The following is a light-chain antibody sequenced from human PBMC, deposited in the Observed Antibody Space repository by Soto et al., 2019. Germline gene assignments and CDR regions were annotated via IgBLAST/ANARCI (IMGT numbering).Light chain of an antibody. Sequence: DIQLTQAPSFLSASAGDRVTITCRASQVISSYLAWYQQKPGRAPKLLIYAASTLQSGVPSRFSGSGSGTEFTLTITSLQPEDFATYYCQQLNSFPITFGQGTQLEIK. CDR3: QQLNSFPIT. J-gene: IGKJ5*01. V-gene: IGKV1-9*01. CDR1: QVISSY. CDR2: AAS.